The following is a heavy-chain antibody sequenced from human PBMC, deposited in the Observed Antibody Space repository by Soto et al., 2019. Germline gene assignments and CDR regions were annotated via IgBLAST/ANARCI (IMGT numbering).Heavy chain of an antibody. J-gene: IGHJ4*02. CDR2: VDPSDSQT. D-gene: IGHD3-22*01. CDR1: GYSFAGYW. Sequence: GESLKISCKGSGYSFAGYWITWVRQKPGKGLEWMGRVDPSDSQTYYSPSFRGHVTISVTKSITTVFLQWSSLRAPDTAMYYCARQIYDSDTGPNFQYYFDSWGQGTPVTVSS. V-gene: IGHV5-10-1*01. CDR3: ARQIYDSDTGPNFQYYFDS.